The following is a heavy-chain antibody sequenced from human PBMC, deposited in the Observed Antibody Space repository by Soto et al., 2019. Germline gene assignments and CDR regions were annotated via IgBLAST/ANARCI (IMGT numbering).Heavy chain of an antibody. Sequence: QVQLVQSGAEVKKPGSSVKVSCKASGGTFSNYPISWVRQAPGQGLEWMGGIIPIFGTVNYSQKFQGRVTITADVFASTAYMDLSRLRSEDTAVSYCARGNRMWLQLWYFDLWGRGTLVTVSS. V-gene: IGHV1-69*12. D-gene: IGHD6-19*01. CDR3: ARGNRMWLQLWYFDL. J-gene: IGHJ2*01. CDR1: GGTFSNYP. CDR2: IIPIFGTV.